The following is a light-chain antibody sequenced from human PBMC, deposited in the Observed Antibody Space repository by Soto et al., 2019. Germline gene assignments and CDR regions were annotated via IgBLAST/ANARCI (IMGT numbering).Light chain of an antibody. Sequence: QSVLTQPASVSGSPGQSITISCTGKSSDVGTYDAVSWYQHHPGKVPRLMIYEVDKRPSGVSYRFSGSKSGNTASLTISWLQAEDEADYYCCSYAGTSYVFGSGTKVTVL. CDR1: SSDVGTYDA. CDR3: CSYAGTSYV. CDR2: EVD. V-gene: IGLV2-23*02. J-gene: IGLJ1*01.